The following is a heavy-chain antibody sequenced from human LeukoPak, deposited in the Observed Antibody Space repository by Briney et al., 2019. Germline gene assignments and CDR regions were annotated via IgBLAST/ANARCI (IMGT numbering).Heavy chain of an antibody. CDR1: GFIFSSYS. D-gene: IGHD2-15*01. CDR2: ISLSGTYI. J-gene: IGHJ4*02. CDR3: ARGWEWWDY. Sequence: GGSLRLSCASSGFIFSSYSMNWVRQAPGKGLEWVSSISLSGTYIYYADSVKGRFTIARDSSKNTLYLQMNSLRAEDTAVYYCARGWEWWDYWGQGTLVTVSS. V-gene: IGHV3-21*04.